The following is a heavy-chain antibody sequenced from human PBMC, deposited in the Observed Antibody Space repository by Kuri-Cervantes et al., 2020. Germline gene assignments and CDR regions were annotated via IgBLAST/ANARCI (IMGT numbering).Heavy chain of an antibody. J-gene: IGHJ6*02. D-gene: IGHD5-12*01. Sequence: GGSLRLSCAASRLTFDDYAMHWVRQAPGKGLEWVSGISWNSGSIGHADSVKGRFTISRDNAKNSLYLQMNSLRAEDTALYYCAKDFLLIGYSGCRWCYGMDVWGQGTTVTVS. CDR3: AKDFLLIGYSGCRWCYGMDV. V-gene: IGHV3-9*01. CDR2: ISWNSGSI. CDR1: RLTFDDYA.